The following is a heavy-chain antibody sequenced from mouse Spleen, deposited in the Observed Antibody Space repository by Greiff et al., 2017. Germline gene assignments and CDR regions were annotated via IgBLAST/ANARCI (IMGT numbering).Heavy chain of an antibody. D-gene: IGHD4-1*01. CDR1: GYSFTSYY. J-gene: IGHJ2*01. CDR3: ARSGNWDFDY. V-gene: IGHV1-66*01. CDR2: IYPGSGNT. Sequence: QVQLQQSGPELVKPGASVKISCKASGYSFTSYYIHWVKQRPGQGLEWIGWIYPGSGNTKYNEKFKGKATLTADTSSSTAYMQLSSLTSEDSAVYYCARSGNWDFDYWGQGTTLTVSS.